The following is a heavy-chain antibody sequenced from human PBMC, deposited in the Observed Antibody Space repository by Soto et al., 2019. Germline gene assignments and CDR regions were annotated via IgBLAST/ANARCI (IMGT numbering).Heavy chain of an antibody. CDR1: GASLSSYQ. CDR3: ARGWRFDP. V-gene: IGHV4-34*01. J-gene: IGHJ5*02. D-gene: IGHD3-3*01. Sequence: SETLSLTRAVRGASLSSYQWSCSRQTPGQGLAWIGETNNSGTTNYNPSLTSRITMSLDTSKKEFSLKLTSVTAAAAAVFYCARGWRFDPWGQGTLVTVSS. CDR2: TNNSGTT.